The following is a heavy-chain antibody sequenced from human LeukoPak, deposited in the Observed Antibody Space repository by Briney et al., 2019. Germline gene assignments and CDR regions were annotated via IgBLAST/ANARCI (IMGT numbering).Heavy chain of an antibody. D-gene: IGHD2-2*01. CDR2: IYYSGST. CDR1: GGSISSYY. CDR3: ARSRYCSSTSCSYYFDY. V-gene: IGHV4-59*01. J-gene: IGHJ4*02. Sequence: SETLSLTCTVSGGSISSYYWSWIRQPPGKGLEWIGYIYYSGSTNYNPSLKSRVTISVDTSKNQFSLKLSSVTAAGTAVYYCARSRYCSSTSCSYYFDYWGQGTLVTVSS.